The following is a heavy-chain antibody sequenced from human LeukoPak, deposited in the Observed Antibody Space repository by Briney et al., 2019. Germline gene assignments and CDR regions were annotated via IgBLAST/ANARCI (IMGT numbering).Heavy chain of an antibody. J-gene: IGHJ3*02. Sequence: PGGSLRLSCAASGFTFDDYGMSWVRQAPGKGLEWVSGINWNGGSTGYADSVKGRVTISRDNAKNSLYLQMNSLRAEDTALYYCARAVWFGEFADAFDIWGQGTMVTVSS. CDR2: INWNGGST. CDR1: GFTFDDYG. CDR3: ARAVWFGEFADAFDI. D-gene: IGHD3-10*01. V-gene: IGHV3-20*04.